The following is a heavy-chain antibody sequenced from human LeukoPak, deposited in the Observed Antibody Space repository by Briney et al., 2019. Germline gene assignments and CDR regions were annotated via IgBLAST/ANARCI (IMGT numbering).Heavy chain of an antibody. V-gene: IGHV4-34*01. CDR3: AATMIRYFDLYYYYGMDV. CDR1: GGSFSGYY. D-gene: IGHD3-9*01. CDR2: INHSGST. Sequence: PSETLSLTCAVYGGSFSGYYWSWIRQPLGKGLEWIGEINHSGSTNYNPSLKSRVTISVDTSKNQFSLKLSSVTAADTAVYYCAATMIRYFDLYYYYGMDVWGQGTTVTVSS. J-gene: IGHJ6*02.